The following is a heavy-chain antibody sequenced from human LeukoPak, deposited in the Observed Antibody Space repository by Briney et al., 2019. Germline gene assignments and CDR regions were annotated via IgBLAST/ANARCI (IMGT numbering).Heavy chain of an antibody. V-gene: IGHV3-33*01. CDR3: ARSMFGDSTGYNDAFDM. CDR1: GFTFSNHG. CDR2: IWYDGSKK. D-gene: IGHD3-22*01. Sequence: GTSLRLSCAVSGFTFSNHGMHWGRQAPGKGLEWVAVIWYDGSKKYYADSVRGRFTISRDDSKNMLFLQMNSLRAENTALYYCARSMFGDSTGYNDAFDMWGQGTMVTVSS. J-gene: IGHJ3*02.